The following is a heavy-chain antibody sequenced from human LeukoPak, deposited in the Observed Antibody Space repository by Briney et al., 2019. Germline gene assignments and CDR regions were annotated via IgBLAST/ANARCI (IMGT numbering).Heavy chain of an antibody. D-gene: IGHD3-10*01. CDR2: INSDGSTT. V-gene: IGHV3-74*01. CDR3: ARCLWHVDY. Sequence: PGGSLRLSCAASGFTFSNSWMHWVRQAPGKGLMWVSRINSDGSTTSYADSVKGRFTISRDNAKNTLYLQMNSLRAEDTAVYYCARCLWHVDYWGRGTLVTVSS. J-gene: IGHJ4*02. CDR1: GFTFSNSW.